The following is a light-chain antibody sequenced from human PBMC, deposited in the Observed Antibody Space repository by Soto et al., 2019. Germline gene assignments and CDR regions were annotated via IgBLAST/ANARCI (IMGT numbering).Light chain of an antibody. CDR3: CSYVGATTYV. J-gene: IGLJ1*01. V-gene: IGLV2-23*01. Sequence: QSALTQPASVSGSPGQSITISCTGTSSTVGGFNVVSWYQQHPGKAPKVIIYEGIKRPSGVSNRCSGSNAGSTASLTISGRQAEDEADYYCCSYVGATTYVFGTGTKLTVL. CDR2: EGI. CDR1: SSTVGGFNV.